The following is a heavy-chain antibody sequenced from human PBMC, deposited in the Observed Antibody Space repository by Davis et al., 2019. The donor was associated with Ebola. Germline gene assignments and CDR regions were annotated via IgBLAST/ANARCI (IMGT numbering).Heavy chain of an antibody. CDR3: TRGWLQSGFDY. J-gene: IGHJ4*02. D-gene: IGHD5-24*01. V-gene: IGHV6-1*01. CDR2: TYYNSKWIN. Sequence: HSQTLSLTCVISGDCVSSKSAGWNWIRQSTSRGLEWLGRTYYNSKWINDYAESVKSRITINPDTSKNQLSLQLNSVTPEDTAVYYCTRGWLQSGFDYWGQGTLVTVSS. CDR1: GDCVSSKSAG.